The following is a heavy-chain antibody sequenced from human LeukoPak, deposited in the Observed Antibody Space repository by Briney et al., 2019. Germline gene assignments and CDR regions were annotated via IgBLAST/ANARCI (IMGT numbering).Heavy chain of an antibody. Sequence: SETLSLTCTVSGGSISSSSYYWGWIRQPPGKGLEWIGSIYYSGSTYYNPSLKSRVTISVDTSKNQFSLKLSSVTAADTAVYYCARRKILWWSRRDAFDIWGQGTMVTVSS. J-gene: IGHJ3*02. D-gene: IGHD2-21*01. CDR3: ARRKILWWSRRDAFDI. CDR2: IYYSGST. CDR1: GGSISSSSYY. V-gene: IGHV4-39*07.